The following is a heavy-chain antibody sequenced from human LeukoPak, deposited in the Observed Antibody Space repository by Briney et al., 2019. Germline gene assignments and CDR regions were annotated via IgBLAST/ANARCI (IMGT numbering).Heavy chain of an antibody. J-gene: IGHJ4*02. V-gene: IGHV1-69*13. Sequence: SVKVSCKASGYTFTGDYIHWVRQAPGQGLEWMGGIISLFRMSNYEQKFQGRLTLTADEATSTAYMELTRPTSDDTATYFCARGGHGDPLDFWGQGTLITISS. CDR2: IISLFRMS. CDR3: ARGGHGDPLDF. CDR1: GYTFTGDY. D-gene: IGHD4-17*01.